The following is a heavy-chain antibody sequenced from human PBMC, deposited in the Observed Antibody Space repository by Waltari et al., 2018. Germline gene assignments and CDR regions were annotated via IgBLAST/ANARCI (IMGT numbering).Heavy chain of an antibody. CDR1: GGSISSSTSF. Sequence: QLQLQESGPGLVKPSETLSLTCTVSGGSISSSTSFCGWIRQPPGERLEWIGSIFPSGGTRYAPSLKRRVNGSVDTSKKQLSLSRTSVAAADTAGYFGANRLQAAGSHGGEYFHHWGQGTLGTVAS. CDR2: IFPSGGT. V-gene: IGHV4-39*01. D-gene: IGHD3-16*01. J-gene: IGHJ1*01. CDR3: ANRLQAAGSHGGEYFHH.